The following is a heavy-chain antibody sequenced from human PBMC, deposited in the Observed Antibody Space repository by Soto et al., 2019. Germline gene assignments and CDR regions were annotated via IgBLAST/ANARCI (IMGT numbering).Heavy chain of an antibody. V-gene: IGHV3-7*01. D-gene: IGHD6-19*01. CDR1: GFTFSSYW. Sequence: GGSLRLSCAASGFTFSSYWMSWVRQAPGKGLEWVANIKQDGSEKYYVDSVKGRFTTSRDNAKNSLYLQMNSLRAEDTAVYYCARGRYSSGWYGSAYWGQGTLVTVSS. CDR2: IKQDGSEK. CDR3: ARGRYSSGWYGSAY. J-gene: IGHJ4*02.